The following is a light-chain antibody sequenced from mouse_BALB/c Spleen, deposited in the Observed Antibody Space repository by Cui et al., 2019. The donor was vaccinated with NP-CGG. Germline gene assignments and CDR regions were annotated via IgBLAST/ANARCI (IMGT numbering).Light chain of an antibody. J-gene: IGLJ1*01. CDR3: ALWYSNHWV. Sequence: QAVVTQESALTTSPGETVTLTCRSSTGAVTTSNYANWVQEKPDHLFTGLIGGTNTQVPGVPARFSGSLIGDKAALTITGAQAEDEAIYFCALWYSNHWVFGGGTKLTVL. V-gene: IGLV1*01. CDR2: GTN. CDR1: TGAVTTSNY.